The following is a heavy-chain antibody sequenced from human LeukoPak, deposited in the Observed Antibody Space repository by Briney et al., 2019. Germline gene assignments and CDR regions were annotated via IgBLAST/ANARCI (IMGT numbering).Heavy chain of an antibody. Sequence: GGSLRLSCAASGFTFSSYAMTWVRQAPVKGLEWLSVVTDTGGNTYHADSVKGRFTISRDNSKNTLYLQMNSLRAEDTAVYYCARDVTMDGYNGALDYWGQGTLVTVSS. CDR1: GFTFSSYA. D-gene: IGHD5-24*01. J-gene: IGHJ4*02. V-gene: IGHV3-23*01. CDR2: VTDTGGNT. CDR3: ARDVTMDGYNGALDY.